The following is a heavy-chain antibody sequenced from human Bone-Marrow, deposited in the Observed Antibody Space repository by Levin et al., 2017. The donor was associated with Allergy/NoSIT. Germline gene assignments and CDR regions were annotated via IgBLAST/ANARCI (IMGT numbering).Heavy chain of an antibody. CDR2: IYYSGNT. V-gene: IGHV4-39*01. D-gene: IGHD3-10*01. Sequence: SETLSLTCTVSGGSISSTTYYWGWIRQPPGKGLEWIGSIYYSGNTYSNRSLKSRVTISLATSKIQFSLRLTSVTAADTAEYYCASVRGRFRMIEYWGQGTLVTVSS. CDR1: GGSISSTTYY. J-gene: IGHJ4*02. CDR3: ASVRGRFRMIEY.